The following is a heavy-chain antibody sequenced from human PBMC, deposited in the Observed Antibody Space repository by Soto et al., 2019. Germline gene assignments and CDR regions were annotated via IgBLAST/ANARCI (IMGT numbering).Heavy chain of an antibody. V-gene: IGHV3-21*01. CDR2: INSIGSYL. CDR1: GFTFSSYT. J-gene: IGHJ6*02. D-gene: IGHD3-10*01. Sequence: EVRLVESGGGLVKSGGSLRLSCAASGFTFSSYTMNWVRQAPGRGLEWVSNINSIGSYLWYVDSVQGRFTISRDNAKNSLDLQMNSLRAEDTAEYYSERVGSTFVRGRIRGDHYCLAVWGQGTTVTV. CDR3: ERVGSTFVRGRIRGDHYCLAV.